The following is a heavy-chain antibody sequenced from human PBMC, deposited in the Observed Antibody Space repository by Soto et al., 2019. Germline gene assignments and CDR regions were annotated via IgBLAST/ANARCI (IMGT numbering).Heavy chain of an antibody. Sequence: EVHLLESGGGLVQPGGSLRLSCAASGFTFSSYAMNWVRQAPGKGLEWVARISGRGGSTYYADSVKGRFTISRDNSANPMCLQMNSLRAEDTAVHYCANVAGTYGGNTGLCDYWGQGTLVTVSS. V-gene: IGHV3-23*01. D-gene: IGHD4-17*01. CDR3: ANVAGTYGGNTGLCDY. CDR2: ISGRGGST. J-gene: IGHJ4*02. CDR1: GFTFSSYA.